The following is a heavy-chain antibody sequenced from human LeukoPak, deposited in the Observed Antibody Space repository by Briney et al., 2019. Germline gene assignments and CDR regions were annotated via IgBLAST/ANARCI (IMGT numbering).Heavy chain of an antibody. CDR1: GGSISSGSYF. J-gene: IGHJ6*03. D-gene: IGHD2-15*01. CDR3: ARGTGCSGGSCYAYYYYYMDV. V-gene: IGHV4-61*02. CDR2: IYTCGST. Sequence: SETLSLTCTVSGGSISSGSYFWSWIRQPAGKGLEWIGRIYTCGSTNYNPSLKSRVTISVDTSKNQFSLKLSSVTAADTAVYYCARGTGCSGGSCYAYYYYYMDVWGKGTTVTVSS.